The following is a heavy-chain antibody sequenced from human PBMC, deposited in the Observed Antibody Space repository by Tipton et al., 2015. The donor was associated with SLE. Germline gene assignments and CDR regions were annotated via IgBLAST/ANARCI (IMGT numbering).Heavy chain of an antibody. D-gene: IGHD3-10*01. CDR2: VYSSGAS. V-gene: IGHV4-59*08. CDR1: GGSISTYY. J-gene: IGHJ6*02. CDR3: ARHRLTVLQKVNVPSDGLDV. Sequence: TLSLTCTVSGGSISTYYWSWIRQAPGKGLEWIGYVYSSGASNFNPSLKSRLSISVDTSKNQFSLRLRSVTAADTAVYYCARHRLTVLQKVNVPSDGLDVWGQGTTVSVSS.